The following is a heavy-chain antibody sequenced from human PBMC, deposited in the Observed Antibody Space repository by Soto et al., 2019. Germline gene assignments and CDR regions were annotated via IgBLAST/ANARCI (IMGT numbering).Heavy chain of an antibody. CDR1: GFTFSSYT. D-gene: IGHD3-10*01. Sequence: EVQLSGSGGGLVQPGGSLRLSCAASGFTFSSYTMSWFRQAPGKGLEWVSAISGSSTSTYYADSVKGRFTISRDNSKNTLYLQMNSLIAEDTAVYYCAKDPSSGFAMENYFDYWGQGTLVTVSS. CDR3: AKDPSSGFAMENYFDY. CDR2: ISGSSTST. J-gene: IGHJ4*02. V-gene: IGHV3-23*01.